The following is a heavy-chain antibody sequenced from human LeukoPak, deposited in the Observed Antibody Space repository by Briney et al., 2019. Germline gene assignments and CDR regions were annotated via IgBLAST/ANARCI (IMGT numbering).Heavy chain of an antibody. J-gene: IGHJ4*02. D-gene: IGHD1-26*01. V-gene: IGHV1-24*01. CDR3: ATTPRKWEPLDY. CDR2: FDPEDGET. CDR1: GYTLTELS. Sequence: ASVKVSCKVSGYTLTELSMHWVRQAPGKGLEWMGGFDPEDGETIYAQKFQGRVTMTEDTSTDTAYMELSSLRSEDTAVYYCATTPRKWEPLDYWGQGTLVTVSS.